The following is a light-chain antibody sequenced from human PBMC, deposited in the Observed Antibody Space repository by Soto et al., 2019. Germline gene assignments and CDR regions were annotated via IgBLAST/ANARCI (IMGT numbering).Light chain of an antibody. J-gene: IGLJ1*01. CDR3: SSYTSSSTKDV. Sequence: QSALTQPASVSGSPGQSITISCTGTSSDVVGYNYVSWYQQYPGKAPKLMIYDVSNRPSGVSNRFSGSKSGNTASLTISGLQAEDEADYYCSSYTSSSTKDVFGTGTKLTVL. V-gene: IGLV2-14*01. CDR1: SSDVVGYNY. CDR2: DVS.